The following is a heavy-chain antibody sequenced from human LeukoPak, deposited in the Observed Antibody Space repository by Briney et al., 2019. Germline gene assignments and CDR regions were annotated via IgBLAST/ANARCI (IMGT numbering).Heavy chain of an antibody. V-gene: IGHV1-58*02. CDR3: AASGDDILTGYYYYGMDV. J-gene: IGHJ6*02. CDR1: GFTFTSSA. Sequence: GASVKVSCKASGFTFTSSAMQWVRQARGQRLEWIGWIVVGSGNTNYAQKFQERVTITRDMSTSTAYMELSSLRSEDTAVYYCAASGDDILTGYYYYGMDVWGQGTTVTVSS. CDR2: IVVGSGNT. D-gene: IGHD3-9*01.